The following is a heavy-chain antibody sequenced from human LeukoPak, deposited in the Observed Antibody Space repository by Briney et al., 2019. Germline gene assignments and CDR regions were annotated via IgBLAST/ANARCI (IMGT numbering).Heavy chain of an antibody. J-gene: IGHJ4*02. Sequence: SETLSLTCTVSGGSISSYYWSWIRQPAGKGLEWIGRIYTSGSTNYNPSLKSRVTMSVDTSKNQFSLKLSSVTAAGTAVYYCARAGYYYDSSGLPPLDYWGQGTLVTVSS. CDR2: IYTSGST. D-gene: IGHD3-22*01. CDR1: GGSISSYY. CDR3: ARAGYYYDSSGLPPLDY. V-gene: IGHV4-4*07.